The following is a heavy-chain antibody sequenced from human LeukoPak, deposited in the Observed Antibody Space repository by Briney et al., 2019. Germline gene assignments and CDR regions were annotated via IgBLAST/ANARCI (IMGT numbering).Heavy chain of an antibody. Sequence: GGSLRLSCAASGFIFSNFWMSWVRQAPGKGLEWVAGIKQDGSEKFYVDSVKGRLTISRDSAKNSLYLQMNFLRTEDTALYYCARTRGETYFDYWGLGTLVTVSS. CDR1: GFIFSNFW. CDR3: ARTRGETYFDY. V-gene: IGHV3-7*01. CDR2: IKQDGSEK. D-gene: IGHD2-21*01. J-gene: IGHJ4*02.